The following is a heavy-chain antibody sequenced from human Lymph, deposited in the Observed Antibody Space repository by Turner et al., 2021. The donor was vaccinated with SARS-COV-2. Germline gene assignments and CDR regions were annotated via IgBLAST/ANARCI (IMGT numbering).Heavy chain of an antibody. V-gene: IGHV1-8*01. CDR3: ARGRYSGGGMDV. CDR2: MNPNSGNT. CDR1: GYTLTSYD. D-gene: IGHD1-26*01. J-gene: IGHJ6*02. Sequence: QVQLVQSGAEVKKPGASVKVSCKASGYTLTSYDINWVRQATGQGLEWMGWMNPNSGNTGYAQKFQGRVTMTRNISISTAYMELSTLRFEDTAVYYCARGRYSGGGMDVWGQGTTVTVSS.